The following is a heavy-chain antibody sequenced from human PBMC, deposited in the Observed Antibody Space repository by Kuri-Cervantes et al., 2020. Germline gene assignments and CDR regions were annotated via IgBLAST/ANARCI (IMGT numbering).Heavy chain of an antibody. CDR2: ISSSSSYI. V-gene: IGHV3-21*01. J-gene: IGHJ4*02. CDR3: ARDLRSGSFDY. CDR1: GFTFSSYS. D-gene: IGHD1-26*01. Sequence: GGSLRLSCAASGFTFSSYSMNWVRQAPGKGLEWVSSISSSSSYIYYADSVKGRFTISRDNAKNTLYLQMNSLRAEDTAVYYCARDLRSGSFDYWGQGTLVTVSS.